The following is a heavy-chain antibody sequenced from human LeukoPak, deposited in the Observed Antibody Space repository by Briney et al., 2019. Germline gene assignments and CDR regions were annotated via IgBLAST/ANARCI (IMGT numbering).Heavy chain of an antibody. D-gene: IGHD5-12*01. Sequence: GSVKVSCKASGYTFTSYDINWVRQATGQGLEWMGWMNPNSGNTGYAQNFQGRVTITSNTSISTAYMELSSLRSDDTAVYYCARGQGGGYGRNWGQGTLVTVSS. CDR2: MNPNSGNT. CDR3: ARGQGGGYGRN. V-gene: IGHV1-8*03. J-gene: IGHJ4*02. CDR1: GYTFTSYD.